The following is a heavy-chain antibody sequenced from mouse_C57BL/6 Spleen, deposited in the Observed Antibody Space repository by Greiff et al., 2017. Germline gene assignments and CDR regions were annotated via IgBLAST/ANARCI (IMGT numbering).Heavy chain of an antibody. CDR1: GYAFSSSW. CDR2: IYPGDGDT. J-gene: IGHJ1*03. D-gene: IGHD4-1*01. V-gene: IGHV1-82*01. CDR3: ASRNWDWYFDV. Sequence: VQLQQSGPELVKPGASVKISCKASGYAFSSSWMNWVKQRPGKGLEWIRRIYPGDGDTNYNGKFKGKATLTADKSSSTAYMQLSSLTSEDSAVYFCASRNWDWYFDVWGTGTTVTVS.